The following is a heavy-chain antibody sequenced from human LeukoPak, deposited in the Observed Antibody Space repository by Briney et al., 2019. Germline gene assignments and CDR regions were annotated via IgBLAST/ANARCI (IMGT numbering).Heavy chain of an antibody. D-gene: IGHD3-22*01. CDR3: ARGRWNYYDSSGYSSWFDP. Sequence: SETLSLTCAVYGGSFSGYYWSWIRHPPGKGLEWIGETNHSGSTNYNPSLKSRVTISVDTSKNQFSLKLSSVTAADTAVYYCARGRWNYYDSSGYSSWFDPWGQGTLVTVSS. V-gene: IGHV4-34*01. J-gene: IGHJ5*02. CDR1: GGSFSGYY. CDR2: TNHSGST.